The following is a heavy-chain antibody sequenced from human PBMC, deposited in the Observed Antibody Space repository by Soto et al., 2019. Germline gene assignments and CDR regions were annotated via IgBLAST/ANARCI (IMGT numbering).Heavy chain of an antibody. Sequence: QVQLVESGGGVVQPGRSLRLSCAASGFTFSSYGMHWVRQAPGKGLEWVAVISYDGSNKYYADSVKGRFTISRDNSKNTLYLQMNSLRAEDTAVYYCAKGVEVLTDYYYYGMDVWGQGTTVTVSS. J-gene: IGHJ6*02. V-gene: IGHV3-30*18. CDR2: ISYDGSNK. CDR3: AKGVEVLTDYYYYGMDV. CDR1: GFTFSSYG. D-gene: IGHD3-9*01.